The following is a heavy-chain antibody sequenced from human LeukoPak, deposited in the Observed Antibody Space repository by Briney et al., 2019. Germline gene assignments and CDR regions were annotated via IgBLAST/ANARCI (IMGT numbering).Heavy chain of an antibody. CDR1: GGSISSSSYY. D-gene: IGHD6-13*01. CDR3: ARDGSIAAAGTDYYYGMDV. J-gene: IGHJ6*02. V-gene: IGHV4-39*07. Sequence: SETLSLTCTVSGGSISSSSYYWGWIRQPPGKGLEWIGSIYYSGSTYYNPSLKSRVTISVDTSKNQFSLKLSSVTAADTAVYYCARDGSIAAAGTDYYYGMDVWGQGTTVTVSS. CDR2: IYYSGST.